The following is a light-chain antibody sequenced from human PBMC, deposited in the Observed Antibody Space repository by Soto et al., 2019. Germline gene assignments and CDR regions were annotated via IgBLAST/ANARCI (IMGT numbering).Light chain of an antibody. J-gene: IGLJ1*01. Sequence: QSALTQPPSASGSPGQSVTISCTGTSSDVGGYNYVSWYQQHPGKAPKLMLYEVSKRPSGVPDRFSGSKSGNTASLTVSGLQAEDEADYYCSSYAGSNNLGVFGTGTKVTVL. CDR3: SSYAGSNNLGV. CDR2: EVS. V-gene: IGLV2-8*01. CDR1: SSDVGGYNY.